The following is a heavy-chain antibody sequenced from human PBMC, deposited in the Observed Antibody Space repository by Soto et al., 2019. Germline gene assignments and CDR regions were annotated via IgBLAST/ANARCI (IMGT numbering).Heavy chain of an antibody. D-gene: IGHD5-12*01. Sequence: NPSETLSLTCTVSGGSISSSSYYWGWIRQPPGKGLEWIGSIYYSGSTYYNPSLKSRVTISVDTSKNQFSLKLSSVTAADTAVYYCATGIVATIRAPKTDAFDIWGQGTMVTVSS. CDR2: IYYSGST. CDR3: ATGIVATIRAPKTDAFDI. V-gene: IGHV4-39*01. J-gene: IGHJ3*02. CDR1: GGSISSSSYY.